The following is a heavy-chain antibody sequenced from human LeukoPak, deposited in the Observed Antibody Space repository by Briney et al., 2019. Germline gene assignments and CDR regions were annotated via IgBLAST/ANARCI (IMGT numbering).Heavy chain of an antibody. CDR2: INTGGSDR. J-gene: IGHJ4*02. CDR1: GFSFSNYW. D-gene: IGHD3-9*01. CDR3: ASGHFYWLV. V-gene: IGHV3-7*01. Sequence: GGSLRLSCAASGFSFSNYWMSWVRQAPGKGLEWVANINTGGSDRRYMDPVNGRFTISRDNARNSLYLQMNYLRVEDTAVYYGASGHFYWLVGGQGALVTVSS.